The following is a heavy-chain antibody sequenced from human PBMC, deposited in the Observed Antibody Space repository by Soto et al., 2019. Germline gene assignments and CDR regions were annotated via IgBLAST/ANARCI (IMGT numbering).Heavy chain of an antibody. D-gene: IGHD2-2*01. Sequence: HPGGSLRLSCAASGFTFSSYAMNWVRQAPGKGLEWVSTIDYTGGYSYYADSVKGRFTISRDNSQKTLDLQMNSLRAEDTAKYYCATSPPGPYCSSVSCHCESWGQGTRV. V-gene: IGHV3-23*01. CDR3: ATSPPGPYCSSVSCHCES. J-gene: IGHJ4*02. CDR2: IDYTGGYS. CDR1: GFTFSSYA.